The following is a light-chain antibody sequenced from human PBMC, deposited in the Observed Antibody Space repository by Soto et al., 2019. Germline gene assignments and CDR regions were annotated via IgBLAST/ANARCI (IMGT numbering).Light chain of an antibody. CDR3: QQRSRWPT. CDR1: QSVSDY. CDR2: DTS. J-gene: IGKJ2*01. V-gene: IGKV3-11*01. Sequence: EVVLTQSPATLSLSPGERATLSCRASQSVSDYLTWYQQKPGQAPRLLIYDTSNRATGIPARFSGSGSGTDFTLTISSLEPEDFAVYYCQQRSRWPTFGQGTKLEIK.